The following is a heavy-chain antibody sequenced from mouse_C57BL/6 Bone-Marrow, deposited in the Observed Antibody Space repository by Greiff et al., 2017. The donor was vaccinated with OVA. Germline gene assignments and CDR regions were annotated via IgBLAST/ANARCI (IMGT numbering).Heavy chain of an antibody. V-gene: IGHV1-82*01. Sequence: VQLVESGPELVKPGASVKISCKASGYAFSSSWMNWVKQRPGKGLEWIGRIYPGDGDTNYNGKFKGKATLTADKSSSTAYMQLSSLTSEDSAVYFCAREDYGWYFDVWGTGTTVTVSS. D-gene: IGHD1-1*01. CDR1: GYAFSSSW. J-gene: IGHJ1*03. CDR3: AREDYGWYFDV. CDR2: IYPGDGDT.